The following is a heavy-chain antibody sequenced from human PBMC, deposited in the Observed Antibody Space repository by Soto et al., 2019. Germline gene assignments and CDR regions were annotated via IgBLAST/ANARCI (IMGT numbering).Heavy chain of an antibody. CDR2: IYYSGST. V-gene: IGHV4-31*03. CDR1: GGSISTGGYY. D-gene: IGHD4-17*01. CDR3: ARGLSVTRFDN. J-gene: IGHJ4*02. Sequence: QVQLQESGPGLVKPSQTLSLTCTVSGGSISTGGYYWTWIRQHPGKGLEWIGYIYYSGSTYYNPSLKSRVTISVDTSKNQFSLKLSSVASADTAVYYCARGLSVTRFDNWGQGTLVTVSS.